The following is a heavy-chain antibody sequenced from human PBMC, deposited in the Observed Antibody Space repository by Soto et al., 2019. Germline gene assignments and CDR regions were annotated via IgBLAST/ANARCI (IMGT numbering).Heavy chain of an antibody. V-gene: IGHV1-3*01. D-gene: IGHD2-15*01. CDR1: GYTFTSYA. CDR3: ARDRCSGGSCSLGAFDI. J-gene: IGHJ3*02. Sequence: QVQLVQPGAEVKKPGASVKVSCKASGYTFTSYAMHWVRQAPGQRLEWMGWINAGNGNTKYSQKFQGRVTITRDTPASTAYMELSSLRSEDTAVYYCARDRCSGGSCSLGAFDISGQGTMVTVSS. CDR2: INAGNGNT.